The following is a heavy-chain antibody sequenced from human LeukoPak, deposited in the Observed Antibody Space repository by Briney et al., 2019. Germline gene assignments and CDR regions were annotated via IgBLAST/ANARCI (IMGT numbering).Heavy chain of an antibody. CDR3: AGLDIVVVVAATHFDY. Sequence: PSETLSLTCAVSGYSISSGYYWGWIRQPPGKGLEWIGSIYYSGSTYYNPSLKSRVTISVDTSKNQFSLKLSSVTAADTAVYYCAGLDIVVVVAATHFDYWGQGTLVTVSS. J-gene: IGHJ4*02. D-gene: IGHD2-15*01. V-gene: IGHV4-38-2*01. CDR2: IYYSGST. CDR1: GYSISSGYY.